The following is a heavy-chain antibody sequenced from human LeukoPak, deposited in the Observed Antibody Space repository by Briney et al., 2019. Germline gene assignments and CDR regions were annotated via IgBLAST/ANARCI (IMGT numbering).Heavy chain of an antibody. V-gene: IGHV1-18*01. CDR3: ASVWFGESPYYYYGMDV. CDR2: ISAYNGNT. CDR1: GYTFTSYG. D-gene: IGHD3-10*01. Sequence: GASVKVSCKASGYTFTSYGISWVRQAPGQGLEWMGWISAYNGNTNYAQKLQGRVTMTTDTSTSTAYMELRSLRSDDTAVYYCASVWFGESPYYYYGMDVWGLGTTVTVSS. J-gene: IGHJ6*02.